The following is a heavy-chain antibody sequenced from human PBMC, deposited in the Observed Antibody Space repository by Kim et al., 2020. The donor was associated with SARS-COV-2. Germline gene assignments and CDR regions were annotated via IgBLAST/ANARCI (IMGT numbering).Heavy chain of an antibody. CDR3: ARHSTTWYGGMDV. Sequence: YHESLKSRVTLSVDTSNNLFSLRLNSVTAADTAVYYCARHSTTWYGGMDVWGQGTTVTVSS. V-gene: IGHV4-59*08. D-gene: IGHD2-2*01. J-gene: IGHJ6*02.